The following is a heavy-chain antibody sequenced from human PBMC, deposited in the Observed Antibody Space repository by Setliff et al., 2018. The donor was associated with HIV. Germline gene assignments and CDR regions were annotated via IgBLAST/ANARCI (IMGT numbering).Heavy chain of an antibody. Sequence: GGSLRLSCVTSGFTFTSHSMNWVRLRPGKGLEWVASISGSGTYTHYADSVRGRFTVSRDNAKNSLWLQLDSLKVEDTALYFCVRSLSGNSSTYYMWAFDYWGQGTLVTVSS. V-gene: IGHV3-21*01. J-gene: IGHJ4*02. D-gene: IGHD3-22*01. CDR1: GFTFTSHS. CDR3: VRSLSGNSSTYYMWAFDY. CDR2: ISGSGTYT.